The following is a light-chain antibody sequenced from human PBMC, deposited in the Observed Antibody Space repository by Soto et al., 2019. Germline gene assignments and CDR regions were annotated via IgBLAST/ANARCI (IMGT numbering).Light chain of an antibody. V-gene: IGKV4-1*01. CDR1: QSVFSRSNNQNY. Sequence: DIVMTQSPDSLAGSLGERATINCKSSQSVFSRSNNQNYLAWFQQKPGQTPKMLIFWASTRQSGVPDRFRGSGSGTDFTLTINNLQAEDVAVYYCLQYYAGLALSFGGGTKVEIK. CDR2: WAS. J-gene: IGKJ4*01. CDR3: LQYYAGLALS.